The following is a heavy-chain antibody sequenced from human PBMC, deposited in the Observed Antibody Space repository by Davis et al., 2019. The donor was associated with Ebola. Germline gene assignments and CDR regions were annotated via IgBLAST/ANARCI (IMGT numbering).Heavy chain of an antibody. V-gene: IGHV3-21*04. J-gene: IGHJ5*02. CDR2: LDVRDYNT. Sequence: GESLKIPCAASGFSLPRYCVHWVRQAPGNWLEWISRLDVRDYNTYYAASVKGRFTVSKDDSKSTVHLQMNSLRVDDTAVYFCVREWGGYNFDSWGQGTLVTVSS. D-gene: IGHD1-1*01. CDR1: GFSLPRYC. CDR3: VREWGGYNFDS.